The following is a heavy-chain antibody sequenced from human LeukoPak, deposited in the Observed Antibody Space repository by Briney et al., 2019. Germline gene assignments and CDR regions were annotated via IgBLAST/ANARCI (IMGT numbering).Heavy chain of an antibody. V-gene: IGHV3-23*01. CDR1: GFTFSNYG. CDR2: ISGSGANT. D-gene: IGHD2-2*01. CDR3: AKDRVVPAAKGPFWFDP. Sequence: GGSLRLSCAASGFTFSNYGMSWVRQAPGKGLEWVSVISGSGANTYYADSVKGRFTISRDNSKNTLYLQMNSLRAEDTAVYYCAKDRVVPAAKGPFWFDPWGQGTLVTVSS. J-gene: IGHJ5*02.